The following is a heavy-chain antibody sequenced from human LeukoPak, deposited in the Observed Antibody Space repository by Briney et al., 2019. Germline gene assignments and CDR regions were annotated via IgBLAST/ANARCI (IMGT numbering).Heavy chain of an antibody. CDR2: ISPSGDIT. J-gene: IGHJ4*02. CDR1: GFSFSSHG. V-gene: IGHV3-23*01. CDR3: ANDRGGDYYDSSGYPYYFDY. Sequence: GGSLRLSCAGSGFSFSSHGMNWVRQAPGKGLEWVSGISPSGDITYYTDSVRGRFTISRDNFKNTLSLQVNSLRAEDTAMYYCANDRGGDYYDSSGYPYYFDYWGQGTLVTVSS. D-gene: IGHD3-22*01.